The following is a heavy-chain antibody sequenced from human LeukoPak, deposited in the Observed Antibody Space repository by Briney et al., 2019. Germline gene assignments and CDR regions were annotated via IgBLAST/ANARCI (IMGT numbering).Heavy chain of an antibody. CDR1: GGTFSIYA. Sequence: SVKVSCKASGGTFSIYAISWVRQAPGQGLEWMGGIIPIFGTANYAQKFQGRVTITADESTSTAYMELSSLRSEDTAVYYCARGDYYDSSGLFPDGLDYWGQGTLVTVSS. V-gene: IGHV1-69*13. J-gene: IGHJ4*02. D-gene: IGHD3-22*01. CDR2: IIPIFGTA. CDR3: ARGDYYDSSGLFPDGLDY.